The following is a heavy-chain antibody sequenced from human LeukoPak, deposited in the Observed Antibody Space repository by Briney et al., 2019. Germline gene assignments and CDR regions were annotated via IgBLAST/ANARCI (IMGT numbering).Heavy chain of an antibody. CDR2: INPNSGGT. D-gene: IGHD3-10*01. V-gene: IGHV1-2*02. J-gene: IGHJ5*02. Sequence: GASVKVSCKASGYTFTVYYLHWVRQAPGQGLEWMGWINPNSGGTHYARKFQGRVTMTRDTSISTAYMELSRLKSDDTAVYYCARVLLFNWFDPWGQGTLVTVSS. CDR3: ARVLLFNWFDP. CDR1: GYTFTVYY.